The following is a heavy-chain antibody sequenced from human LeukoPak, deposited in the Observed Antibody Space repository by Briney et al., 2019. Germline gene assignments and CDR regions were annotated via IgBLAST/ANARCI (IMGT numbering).Heavy chain of an antibody. CDR2: MNPNSGNT. V-gene: IGHV1-8*03. Sequence: ASVKVSCKASGYTFTSYDINWVRQATGQGLEWMGWMNPNSGNTSYAQKFQGRVTITRNTSISTAYMELSSLRSEDTAVYYCVRAKGSSWVYYFDYWGQGTLVTVSS. J-gene: IGHJ4*02. CDR3: VRAKGSSWVYYFDY. CDR1: GYTFTSYD. D-gene: IGHD6-13*01.